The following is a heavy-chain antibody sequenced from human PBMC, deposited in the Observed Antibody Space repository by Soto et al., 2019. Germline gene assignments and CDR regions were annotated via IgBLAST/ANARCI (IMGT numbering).Heavy chain of an antibody. D-gene: IGHD6-19*01. CDR2: ISGSGGST. CDR3: AKARFRDSSMFLLDY. CDR1: GFTFSSYA. Sequence: EVQLLESGGGLVQPGGSLRLSCAASGFTFSSYAMSWVRQAPGKGLEWVSAISGSGGSTYYADSVKGRFTISRDNSKNTLYLQMNCLRAEDTAVYYCAKARFRDSSMFLLDYWGQGTLVTVSS. J-gene: IGHJ4*02. V-gene: IGHV3-23*01.